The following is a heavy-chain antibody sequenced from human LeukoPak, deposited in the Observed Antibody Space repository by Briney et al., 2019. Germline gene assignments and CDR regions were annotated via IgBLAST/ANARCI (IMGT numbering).Heavy chain of an antibody. V-gene: IGHV4-30-2*01. CDR1: GGSISSGGYS. J-gene: IGHJ4*02. CDR3: ARVRQNSLFDY. Sequence: PSETLSLTCAVSGGSISSGGYSWSWIRQPPGKGLEWIGYIYHSGSTYYNPSLKSRVTISVDRSKNQFSLKLSSVTAADTAVYYCARVRQNSLFDYWGQGTLVTVSS. D-gene: IGHD2/OR15-2a*01. CDR2: IYHSGST.